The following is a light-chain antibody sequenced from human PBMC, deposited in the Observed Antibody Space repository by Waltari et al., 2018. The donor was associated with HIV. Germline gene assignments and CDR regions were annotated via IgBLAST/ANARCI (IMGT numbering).Light chain of an antibody. V-gene: IGLV2-14*03. J-gene: IGLJ3*02. CDR2: DVG. Sequence: QSALTQPASVSGSPGPSITISCTGTSSDVGGYNYVSWYQQHPGEAPKLRIYDVGKRPSGVSNRCSGSKSGNTASLTISGLQAEDEADYYCSSYTSSSTWVFGGGTKVTV. CDR1: SSDVGGYNY. CDR3: SSYTSSSTWV.